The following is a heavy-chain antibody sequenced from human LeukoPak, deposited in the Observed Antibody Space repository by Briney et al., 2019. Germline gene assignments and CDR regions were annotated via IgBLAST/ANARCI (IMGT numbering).Heavy chain of an antibody. CDR3: ARHSQYSYGLLYFFDF. D-gene: IGHD5-18*01. J-gene: IGHJ4*02. Sequence: SETLSLTCTVSGGSVSSSSYYWGWIRQPPGKGLEWIGSIYYSGTTYYNPSLKSRVTISVDTSKNQFSLKLRSVTAADTAVYYCARHSQYSYGLLYFFDFWGQGTLVAVSS. CDR2: IYYSGTT. CDR1: GGSVSSSSYY. V-gene: IGHV4-39*01.